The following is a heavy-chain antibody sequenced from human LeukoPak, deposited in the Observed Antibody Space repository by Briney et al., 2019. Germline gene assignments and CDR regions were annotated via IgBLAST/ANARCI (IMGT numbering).Heavy chain of an antibody. D-gene: IGHD4-17*01. Sequence: GGSLRLSCAASGFPFSSYFMNWVRQAPGKGLEWVSSISGSSSYIYDADSVKGRFTISRDNAKNSLYLQMNSLRAEDTAVYYCARDTNDYGDYFNWFDPWGQGTLVTVSS. CDR3: ARDTNDYGDYFNWFDP. J-gene: IGHJ5*02. V-gene: IGHV3-21*01. CDR1: GFPFSSYF. CDR2: ISGSSSYI.